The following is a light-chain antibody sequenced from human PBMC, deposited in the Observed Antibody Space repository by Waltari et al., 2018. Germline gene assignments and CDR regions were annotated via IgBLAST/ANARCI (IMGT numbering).Light chain of an antibody. CDR2: GST. V-gene: IGLV1-40*01. J-gene: IGLJ3*02. Sequence: QSVLTQPPSVSGAPGQRVTISCTGRGSNLGAGSDVHWYQQLPRAAPKLLIYGSTSRPLGVPARFFGSTSGTSASLAITGLQAEDEADYYCQSYDTSLSVVFGGGTKLTVL. CDR1: GSNLGAGSD. CDR3: QSYDTSLSVV.